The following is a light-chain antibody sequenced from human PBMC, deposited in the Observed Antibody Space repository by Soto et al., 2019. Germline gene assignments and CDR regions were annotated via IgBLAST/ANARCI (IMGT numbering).Light chain of an antibody. J-gene: IGLJ1*01. CDR3: SSYAGTKLFV. V-gene: IGLV2-8*01. Sequence: QSALTQPPSASGSPGQSLTISCTGPSSDVGFYNFVSWYQQRPGKAPKLVIYEVTKRPSGVPDRFSGSKSGSTASLTVSGLQADDEADYYCSSYAGTKLFVFGSGTKGTVL. CDR2: EVT. CDR1: SSDVGFYNF.